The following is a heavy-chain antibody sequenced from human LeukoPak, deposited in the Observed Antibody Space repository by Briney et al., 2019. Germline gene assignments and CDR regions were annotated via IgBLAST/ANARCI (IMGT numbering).Heavy chain of an antibody. CDR3: ASLRKRGGAFDL. CDR2: IFYSGTT. J-gene: IGHJ3*01. CDR1: RGSISSPNYY. Sequence: TPSETLSLICSVSRGSISSPNYYWGWVRQSPGKGLEWIGNIFYSGTTYYNPSLPSLKSRVTILIDTSKNQFSLRLRSVTAADTAVYYCASLRKRGGAFDLWGQGKVVTVSS. V-gene: IGHV4-39*07.